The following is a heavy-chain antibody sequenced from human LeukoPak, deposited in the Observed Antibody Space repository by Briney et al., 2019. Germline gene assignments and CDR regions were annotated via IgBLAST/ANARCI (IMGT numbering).Heavy chain of an antibody. CDR3: ARATHWLSFDF. J-gene: IGHJ4*02. V-gene: IGHV3-53*01. D-gene: IGHD6-19*01. CDR2: LYDSGNT. CDR1: GFNVISSY. Sequence: GGSLRLSCAASGFNVISSYMNWVRQAPGRGLEWVSTLYDSGNTNYADSAEGRFTISSDSSTNTLYLQMNNLRAEDTALYFCARATHWLSFDFWSQGILVTVSS.